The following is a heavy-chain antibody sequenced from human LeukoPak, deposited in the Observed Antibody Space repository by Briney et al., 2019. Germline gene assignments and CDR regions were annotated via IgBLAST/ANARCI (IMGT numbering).Heavy chain of an antibody. Sequence: SETLSLTCTVSGGSISSYYWSWIRQPPGKGLEWIGYIYYSGSTNYNPSLKSRVTISVDTSKNQFSLKLSSVTAADTAVYYCARALGSSSWYEGSWFDPWGQGTLVTVSS. D-gene: IGHD6-13*01. J-gene: IGHJ5*02. CDR2: IYYSGST. CDR1: GGSISSYY. CDR3: ARALGSSSWYEGSWFDP. V-gene: IGHV4-59*08.